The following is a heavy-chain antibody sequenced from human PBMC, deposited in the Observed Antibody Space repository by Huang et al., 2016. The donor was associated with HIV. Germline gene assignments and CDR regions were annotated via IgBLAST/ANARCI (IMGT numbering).Heavy chain of an antibody. Sequence: QVQLQESGPGLVKPSETLSLTCSVSGGSISSHYWSWIRQPPGKGLEWIGSIYYSGVSNYSPSLKSRVFISGDTSRNQFALKLSSVTAADTAVYYCARDRRHCSGGSCYYSDYWGHGTLVTVSS. CDR1: GGSISSHY. CDR2: IYYSGVS. CDR3: ARDRRHCSGGSCYYSDY. D-gene: IGHD2-15*01. J-gene: IGHJ4*01. V-gene: IGHV4-59*11.